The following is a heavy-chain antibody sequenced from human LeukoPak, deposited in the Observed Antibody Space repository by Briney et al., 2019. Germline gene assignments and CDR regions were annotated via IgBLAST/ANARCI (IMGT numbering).Heavy chain of an antibody. CDR1: GFTFSSYG. Sequence: GGSLRLSCAASGFTFSSYGMSWVRQAPGKGLEWVSAISGSGGSTYYADSVKGRFTISRDNSKNTLYLQMNSLRAEDTAVYYCANGRELLTPNDYWGQGTLVTVSS. CDR2: ISGSGGST. V-gene: IGHV3-23*01. D-gene: IGHD1-26*01. J-gene: IGHJ4*02. CDR3: ANGRELLTPNDY.